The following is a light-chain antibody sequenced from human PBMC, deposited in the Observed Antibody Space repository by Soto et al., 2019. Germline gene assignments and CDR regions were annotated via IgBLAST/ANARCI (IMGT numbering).Light chain of an antibody. CDR2: GAS. J-gene: IGKJ5*01. CDR3: QQRSNWPPPIT. Sequence: EIVMTQSPATLSVSPGERATLSCRASQSVSSNLAWYQQKPGQAPRLLIYGASTRATGIPARFSGSGSGTDFTFTISSLEPEDFAVYYCQQRSNWPPPITFGQGTRLEIK. CDR1: QSVSSN. V-gene: IGKV3-15*01.